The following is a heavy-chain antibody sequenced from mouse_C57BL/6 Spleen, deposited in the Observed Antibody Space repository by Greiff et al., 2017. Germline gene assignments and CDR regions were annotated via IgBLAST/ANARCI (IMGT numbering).Heavy chain of an antibody. Sequence: QVQLQQPGAELVKPGASVKLSCKASGYTFTSYWMHWVKQRPGQGLEWIGMIHPNSGSTNYNEKFKSKATLTVDKSSSTAYMQLSSLTSEDSAVYYCARSNDGGYYAIDYWGQGTSVTVSS. D-gene: IGHD2-3*01. V-gene: IGHV1-64*01. J-gene: IGHJ4*01. CDR3: ARSNDGGYYAIDY. CDR2: IHPNSGST. CDR1: GYTFTSYW.